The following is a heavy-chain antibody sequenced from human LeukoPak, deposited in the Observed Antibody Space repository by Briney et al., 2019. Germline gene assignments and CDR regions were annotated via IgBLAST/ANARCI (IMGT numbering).Heavy chain of an antibody. V-gene: IGHV3-7*01. CDR3: ARRTDYYDSSGYYDY. D-gene: IGHD3-22*01. CDR1: EFTFSSYW. Sequence: GGSLRLSCAASEFTFSSYWMTWVRQAPGKGLEWVANIKQDGSEKYYVDSVKGRFTISRDNAKNSLYLQMNSLRAEDTAVYYCARRTDYYDSSGYYDYWGQGTLVTVSS. CDR2: IKQDGSEK. J-gene: IGHJ4*02.